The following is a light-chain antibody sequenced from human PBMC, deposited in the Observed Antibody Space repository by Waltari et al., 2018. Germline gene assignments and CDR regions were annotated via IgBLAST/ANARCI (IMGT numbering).Light chain of an antibody. Sequence: IVMTQSPDPLAVSLGERATINCKSSQSVLYSSNNSNYLAWYQQKPGQPPKLLIYWASTRESGVPDRFSGSGSGTDFTLTISSLQAEDVAVYYCQQYFSTPRTFGQGTKVEIK. CDR2: WAS. CDR1: QSVLYSSNNSNY. V-gene: IGKV4-1*01. CDR3: QQYFSTPRT. J-gene: IGKJ1*01.